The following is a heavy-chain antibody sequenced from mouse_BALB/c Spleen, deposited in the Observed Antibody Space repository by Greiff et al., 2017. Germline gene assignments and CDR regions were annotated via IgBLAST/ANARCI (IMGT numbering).Heavy chain of an antibody. Sequence: EVQLQQSGPGLVKPSQSLSLTCTVTGYSITSDYAWNWIRQFPGNKLEWMGYISYSGSTSYNPSLKSRISITRDTSNNQFFLQLNSVTTEDTATYYCARSSTTATAMDYWGQGTSVTVSA. CDR3: ARSSTTATAMDY. CDR1: GYSITSDYA. D-gene: IGHD1-2*01. V-gene: IGHV3-2*02. CDR2: ISYSGST. J-gene: IGHJ4*01.